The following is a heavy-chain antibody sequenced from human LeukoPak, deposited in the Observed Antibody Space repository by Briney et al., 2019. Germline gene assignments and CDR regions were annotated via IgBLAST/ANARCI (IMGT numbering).Heavy chain of an antibody. CDR3: ARGKDGDYGSPPDAFDI. CDR1: GGSISSGGYY. D-gene: IGHD4-17*01. V-gene: IGHV4-31*03. J-gene: IGHJ3*02. Sequence: SETLSLTCTVSGGSISSGGYYWRWIRQHPGKGLEWIGYIYYSGSTYYNPSLKSRVTISVDTSKNQFSLKLSSVTAADTAVYYCARGKDGDYGSPPDAFDIWGQGTMVTVSS. CDR2: IYYSGST.